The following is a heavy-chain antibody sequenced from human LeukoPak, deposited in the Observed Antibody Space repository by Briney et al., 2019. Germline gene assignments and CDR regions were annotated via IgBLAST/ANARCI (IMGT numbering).Heavy chain of an antibody. CDR2: INPNSGGT. J-gene: IGHJ6*02. D-gene: IGHD2-2*01. CDR1: GYTFTGYY. CDR3: ARGKDCSSTSCYFYYYGMDV. V-gene: IGHV1-2*04. Sequence: ASVKVSCKASGYTFTGYYMHWVRQAPGQGLEWIGWINPNSGGTNYAQTFQGWVTMTRDTSISTAYMELSRLRSDDTAVYYCARGKDCSSTSCYFYYYGMDVWGQGTTVTVSS.